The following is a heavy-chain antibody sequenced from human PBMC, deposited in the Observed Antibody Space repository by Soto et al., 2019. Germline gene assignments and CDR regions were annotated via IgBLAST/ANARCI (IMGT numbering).Heavy chain of an antibody. CDR3: AKRGAWDAFDI. J-gene: IGHJ3*02. CDR2: ISWNSGSR. Sequence: EVQLVESGGGLVQPGRSLRLSCAASGFTFDDYAMHWVRQAPGKGLEWVSGISWNSGSRDYTDSVKGRFTISRDNAKNSLYVQMNSLRAEDTALDYCAKRGAWDAFDIWGQGTMVTVSS. D-gene: IGHD3-16*01. V-gene: IGHV3-9*01. CDR1: GFTFDDYA.